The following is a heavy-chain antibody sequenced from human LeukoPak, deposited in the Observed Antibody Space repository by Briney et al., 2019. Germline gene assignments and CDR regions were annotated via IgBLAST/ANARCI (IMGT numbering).Heavy chain of an antibody. J-gene: IGHJ4*02. V-gene: IGHV3-7*01. CDR2: MKQDGSEK. CDR1: GFTFSSYS. D-gene: IGHD2-15*01. Sequence: GGSLRLSCAASGFTFSSYSMNWVRQAAGKGLEWVANMKQDGSEKYYVDSVKGRFTISRDNAKNSLYLQMNSLRAEDTAVYYCARYYCSGGSCYLRHFDYWGQGTLVTVPS. CDR3: ARYYCSGGSCYLRHFDY.